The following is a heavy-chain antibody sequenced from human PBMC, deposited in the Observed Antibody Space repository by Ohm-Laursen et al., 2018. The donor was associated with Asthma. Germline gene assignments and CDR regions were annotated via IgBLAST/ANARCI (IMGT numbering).Heavy chain of an antibody. CDR2: ISYDGSNK. Sequence: SLRLSCAASGFTFSSYAMHWVRQAPGKGLEWVAVISYDGSNKYYADSVKGRFTISGDNSKNTLYLQMNSLRAEDTAVYYCARGKYGDYYSYWGQGTLVTVSS. CDR3: ARGKYGDYYSY. V-gene: IGHV3-30-3*01. CDR1: GFTFSSYA. J-gene: IGHJ4*02. D-gene: IGHD4-17*01.